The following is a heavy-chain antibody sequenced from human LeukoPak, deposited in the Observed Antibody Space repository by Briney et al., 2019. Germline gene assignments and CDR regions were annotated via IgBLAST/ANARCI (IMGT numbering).Heavy chain of an antibody. CDR3: ARDENDYRLLD. CDR1: GDSISSSSYY. J-gene: IGHJ4*02. D-gene: IGHD1-26*01. CDR2: IYYSGST. V-gene: IGHV4-61*01. Sequence: PSEPLSLTCTVSGDSISSSSYYWSWIRQPPGKGLEWIGYIYYSGSTNYNPSLKSRVTISVDTSKNQFSLKLSSVTAADTAVYYCARDENDYRLLDWGQGTLVTVSS.